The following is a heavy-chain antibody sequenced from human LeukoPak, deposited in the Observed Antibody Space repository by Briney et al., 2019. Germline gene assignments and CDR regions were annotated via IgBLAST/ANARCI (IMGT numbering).Heavy chain of an antibody. V-gene: IGHV3-21*01. D-gene: IGHD2-21*01. CDR2: ISSSSSYI. Sequence: SGGSLRLSCAASGFTFSSYSMNWVRQAPGKGLEWVSSISSSSSYIYYADSVKGRFTISRDNAKNSLYLQMNCLTAEDTAVYYCARDLWYNWFDPWGQGTLVTVSS. CDR3: ARDLWYNWFDP. CDR1: GFTFSSYS. J-gene: IGHJ5*02.